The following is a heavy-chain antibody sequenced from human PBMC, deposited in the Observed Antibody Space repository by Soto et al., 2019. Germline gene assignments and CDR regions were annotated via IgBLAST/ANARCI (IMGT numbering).Heavy chain of an antibody. Sequence: QVQLVESGGGVVQPGRSLRLSCAASGFTFSSYGMHWVRQAPGKGLEWVAVISYDGSNKYYADSVKGRFTISRDNSKNTLYLQMNSLRAEDTAVYYCANVHSGAFDIWGQGTMVTVSS. V-gene: IGHV3-30*18. J-gene: IGHJ3*02. CDR3: ANVHSGAFDI. D-gene: IGHD3-10*01. CDR1: GFTFSSYG. CDR2: ISYDGSNK.